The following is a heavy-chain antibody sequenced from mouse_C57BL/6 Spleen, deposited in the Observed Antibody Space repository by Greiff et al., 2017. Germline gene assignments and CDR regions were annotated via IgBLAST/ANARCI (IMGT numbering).Heavy chain of an antibody. Sequence: VQLQQSVAELVRPGASVKLSCTASGFNIKNTYIHWVKQRPEQGLEWIGRIDPANGNTKYAPKFQGKATITADTSSNTAYLQLSSLTSEDTAIYYCAYYYGSSLYYFDYWGQGTTLTVSS. CDR2: IDPANGNT. CDR3: AYYYGSSLYYFDY. D-gene: IGHD1-1*01. CDR1: GFNIKNTY. V-gene: IGHV14-3*01. J-gene: IGHJ2*01.